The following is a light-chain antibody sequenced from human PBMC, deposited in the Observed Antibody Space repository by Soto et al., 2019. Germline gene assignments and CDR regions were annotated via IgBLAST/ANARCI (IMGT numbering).Light chain of an antibody. V-gene: IGKV3-15*01. CDR3: QQYNNWPPAWT. J-gene: IGKJ1*01. CDR1: LSVSSIY. CDR2: GAS. Sequence: DIVLSQSPDTLSLSPGERATLCCRARLSVSSIYLGWYQQKPGQAPRLLIYGASSRATGIPARFSGSGSGTQFTLTTSSLQSEDFAVYYCQQYNNWPPAWTFGQGTKVDTK.